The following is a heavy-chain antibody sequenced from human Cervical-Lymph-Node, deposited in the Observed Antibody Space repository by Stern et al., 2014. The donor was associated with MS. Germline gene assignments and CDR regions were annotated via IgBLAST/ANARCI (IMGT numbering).Heavy chain of an antibody. J-gene: IGHJ4*02. D-gene: IGHD3-3*01. CDR3: GKDLYYWSADS. Sequence: VQLVQSGGGLVQPGGSLRLSCVASGFTFQNFAMTWVRQAPGTGLEWISGSGSDGATHYADSVRGRFTISRDNSKNTLYLQMNSLRAEDTAVYYCGKDLYYWSADSWGQGSLVTVSS. CDR2: SGSDGAT. V-gene: IGHV3-23*04. CDR1: GFTFQNFA.